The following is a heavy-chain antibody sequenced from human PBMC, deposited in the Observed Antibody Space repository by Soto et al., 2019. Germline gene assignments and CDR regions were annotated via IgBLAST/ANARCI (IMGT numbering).Heavy chain of an antibody. V-gene: IGHV3-23*01. Sequence: EVQLLESGGGLVQPGGSLRLSCAASGFTFNNYAMSWVRQAPGKGLEWVSIVTGSASTTDYADSVKGRFTISRDNSKNTLFLQMNSLRAEDTAVYYCAKTGGSYWGFDYWGQGTLVTGSS. CDR3: AKTGGSYWGFDY. D-gene: IGHD1-26*01. CDR1: GFTFNNYA. CDR2: VTGSASTT. J-gene: IGHJ4*02.